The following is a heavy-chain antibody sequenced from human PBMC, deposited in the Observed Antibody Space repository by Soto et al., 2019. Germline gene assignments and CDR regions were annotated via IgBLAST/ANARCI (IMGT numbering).Heavy chain of an antibody. Sequence: QLQLQESGPGLVKPSETLSLTCTVSGGSISSSSYYWGWIRQPPGKGLEWIGSIYYSGSTYYNPSLKGRGTISVDTSSNQCSMNLSSVTAADTAVYYCARHQCHSRSYVDPWGQGTLVTVSS. CDR1: GGSISSSSYY. J-gene: IGHJ5*02. CDR2: IYYSGST. CDR3: ARHQCHSRSYVDP. V-gene: IGHV4-39*01. D-gene: IGHD6-13*01.